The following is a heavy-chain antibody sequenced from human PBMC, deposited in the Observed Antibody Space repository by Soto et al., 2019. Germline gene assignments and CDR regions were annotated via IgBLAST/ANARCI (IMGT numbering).Heavy chain of an antibody. CDR3: AKAGGVGGDVVQH. D-gene: IGHD3-10*01. Sequence: GWSLRLSCAASGFTFSSYGMHWVRQAPGKGLEWVTGILYDGSDKYYADSVKGRFTISRENSKNTLYLQMNSLRTEDSAVYYCAKAGGVGGDVVQHWGEGTQVTVSS. CDR2: ILYDGSDK. CDR1: GFTFSSYG. J-gene: IGHJ4*02. V-gene: IGHV3-30*18.